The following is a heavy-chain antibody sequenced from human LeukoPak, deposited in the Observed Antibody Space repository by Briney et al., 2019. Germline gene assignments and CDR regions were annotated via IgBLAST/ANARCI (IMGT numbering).Heavy chain of an antibody. V-gene: IGHV4-31*03. D-gene: IGHD3-22*01. CDR3: ARDAGSSGYYY. CDR2: IYYSGST. CDR1: GGSISSGGYY. J-gene: IGHJ4*02. Sequence: SETLSLTCTVSGGSISSGGYYWSWIRQYPGKGLEWIGYIYYSGSTYYNPSLKSRVTISVDTSKNQFSLKLSSVTAADTAVYYCARDAGSSGYYYWGQGTLVTVSS.